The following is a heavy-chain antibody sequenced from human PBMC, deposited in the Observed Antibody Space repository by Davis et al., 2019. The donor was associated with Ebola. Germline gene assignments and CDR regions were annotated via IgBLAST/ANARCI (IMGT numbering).Heavy chain of an antibody. V-gene: IGHV1-46*03. CDR3: TTPGGQDSGYDVFDI. J-gene: IGHJ3*02. Sequence: ASVPVSCQASGYTFTNHYMHWVRQPPGQGLEWMGMINPNDGRTIYAQKFQGRVTVTRDTSTTTVYMDLSSLRSEDTALYYCTTPGGQDSGYDVFDIWGQGTMVTVSS. CDR2: INPNDGRT. D-gene: IGHD5-12*01. CDR1: GYTFTNHY.